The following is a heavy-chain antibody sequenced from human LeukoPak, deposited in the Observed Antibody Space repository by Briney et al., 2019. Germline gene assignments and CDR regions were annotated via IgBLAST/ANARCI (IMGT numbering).Heavy chain of an antibody. CDR3: ARESRYGSGSAFDY. V-gene: IGHV3-66*01. Sequence: PGGSLRLSCAASGFTVSSNYMSWVRQAPGKGLEWVSVIYSGGSTYYADSVKGRFTIYRDNSKNTLYLQMNSLRAEDTAVYYCARESRYGSGSAFDYWGQGTLVTVSS. D-gene: IGHD3-10*01. J-gene: IGHJ4*02. CDR2: IYSGGST. CDR1: GFTVSSNY.